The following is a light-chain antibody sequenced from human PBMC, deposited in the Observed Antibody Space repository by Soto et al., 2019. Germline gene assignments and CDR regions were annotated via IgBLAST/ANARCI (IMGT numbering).Light chain of an antibody. CDR3: QQYYSTSIT. J-gene: IGKJ5*01. CDR1: QTISSH. CDR2: SAS. V-gene: IGKV1-39*01. Sequence: DIQVTQSPSSLSASVGDRVTITCRASQTISSHLNWYQQKPGIAPKLLIYSASSLQSGVPSRFSGSGSGTDFTLTISTLQPEDFAIYYCQQYYSTSITFGQGTRLEI.